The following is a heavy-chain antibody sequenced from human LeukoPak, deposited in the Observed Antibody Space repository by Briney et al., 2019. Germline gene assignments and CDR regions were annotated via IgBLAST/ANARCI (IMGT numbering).Heavy chain of an antibody. J-gene: IGHJ4*02. Sequence: GGSLRLSCAASGFTFSTYGMSWVRQAPGKGLEWVSLIGGSGDRTYYADSVKGRFTISRDNSKNTLYLQVNSLRADDTAVYYCARDIRMASFDYWGQGTLVTVSS. CDR2: IGGSGDRT. V-gene: IGHV3-23*01. CDR1: GFTFSTYG. CDR3: ARDIRMASFDY. D-gene: IGHD5-24*01.